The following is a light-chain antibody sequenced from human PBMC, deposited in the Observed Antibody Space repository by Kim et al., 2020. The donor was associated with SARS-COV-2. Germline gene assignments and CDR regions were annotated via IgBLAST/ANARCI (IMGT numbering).Light chain of an antibody. Sequence: DVQMTQSPSSLSASVGDRVTITCRASQSITGYLNWYQQKPGKAPKLLIYAASSLRSGVPSRFSGSGSGTDFTLTIGSLQPEDFATYYCQQSYITPLTFGQGTKVDIK. CDR2: AAS. CDR3: QQSYITPLT. J-gene: IGKJ1*01. V-gene: IGKV1-39*01. CDR1: QSITGY.